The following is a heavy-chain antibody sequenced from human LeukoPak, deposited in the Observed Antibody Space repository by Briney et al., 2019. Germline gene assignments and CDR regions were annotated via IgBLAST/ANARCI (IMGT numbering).Heavy chain of an antibody. CDR3: GIGSSGYYRFDY. V-gene: IGHV3-15*01. Sequence: GGSLRLSCAASGLTFRNAWMSWVRQAPGKGLEWVGRIKSKTDGGTVDYAPSVKGRFTISRDDSRNTLSLEMNSLKTEDTGVYYCGIGSSGYYRFDYWGQGTLVTVSS. CDR1: GLTFRNAW. CDR2: IKSKTDGGTV. J-gene: IGHJ4*02. D-gene: IGHD3-22*01.